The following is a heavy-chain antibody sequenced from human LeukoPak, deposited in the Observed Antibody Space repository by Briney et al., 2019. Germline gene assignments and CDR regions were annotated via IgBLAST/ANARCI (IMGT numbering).Heavy chain of an antibody. D-gene: IGHD4-11*01. J-gene: IGHJ5*02. CDR2: IIPIFSTA. CDR1: GGTFSSYA. V-gene: IGHV1-69*05. Sequence: SVKVSCTASGGTFSSYAISWVRQAPGQGLEWMGGIIPIFSTANYAQKFQGSVTITTDESTSTAYMELSSLRSEGTDVYYCARDYRENNWFDPWGQGTLVTVSS. CDR3: ARDYRENNWFDP.